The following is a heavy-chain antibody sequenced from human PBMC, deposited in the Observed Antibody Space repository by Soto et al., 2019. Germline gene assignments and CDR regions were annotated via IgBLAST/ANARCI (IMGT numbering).Heavy chain of an antibody. D-gene: IGHD3-10*01. CDR3: ARAMVRGKNYYGVDV. J-gene: IGHJ6*02. V-gene: IGHV5-51*03. CDR1: VYSFTNYW. CDR2: IYPGDSDT. Sequence: EVQLVQSGAEVKKPGESLKISCKGSVYSFTNYWIGWVRQMPGNGLEWMGIIYPGDSDTRYSPSFQGQVTISADKSISTAYLQWSSLKASDTAMYYCARAMVRGKNYYGVDVWGQGTTVTVSS.